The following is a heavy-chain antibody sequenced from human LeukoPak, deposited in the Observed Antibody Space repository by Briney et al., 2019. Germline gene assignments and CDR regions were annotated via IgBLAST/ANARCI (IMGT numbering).Heavy chain of an antibody. CDR2: INSASSYM. J-gene: IGHJ5*01. CDR3: ARDRYYSATLPDS. V-gene: IGHV3-21*01. CDR1: GFTFSSYA. Sequence: PGGSLRLPCAASGFTFSSYAMSWVRQAPGKGLEWVASINSASSYMYYADSVKGRFTISRDNAKNSLYLQMSSLRAEDTALYYCARDRYYSATLPDSWGQGTLVTVSS. D-gene: IGHD1-26*01.